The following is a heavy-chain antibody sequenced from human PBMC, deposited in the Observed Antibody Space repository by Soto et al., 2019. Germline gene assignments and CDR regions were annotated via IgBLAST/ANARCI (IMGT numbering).Heavy chain of an antibody. V-gene: IGHV3-11*06. CDR3: ARPQGGVPAAMYY. D-gene: IGHD2-2*01. CDR2: ISSSSSYT. Sequence: GGSLRLSCAASGFTFSDYYMSWIRQAPGKGLEWVSYISSSSSYTNYADSVKGRFTISRDNAKNSLYLQMNSLRAEDTAVYYCARPQGGVPAAMYYWGQGTLVTVSS. CDR1: GFTFSDYY. J-gene: IGHJ4*02.